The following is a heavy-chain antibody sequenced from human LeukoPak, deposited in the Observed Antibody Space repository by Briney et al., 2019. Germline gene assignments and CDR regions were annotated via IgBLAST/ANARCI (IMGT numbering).Heavy chain of an antibody. V-gene: IGHV3-74*01. J-gene: IGHJ4*02. Sequence: GGSLSLSCAASGFTFSSYWMHWVRQAPGKGLVWVSRINSDGSSTSYADSVKGRFTISRDNAKNTLYLQMNSLRAEDTAVYYCARAPLTTVTTGFDYWGQGTLVTVSS. CDR3: ARAPLTTVTTGFDY. CDR2: INSDGSST. CDR1: GFTFSSYW. D-gene: IGHD4-11*01.